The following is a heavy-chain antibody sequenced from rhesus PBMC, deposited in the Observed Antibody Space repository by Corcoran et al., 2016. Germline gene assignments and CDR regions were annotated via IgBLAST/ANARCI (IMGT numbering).Heavy chain of an antibody. D-gene: IGHD6-31*01. Sequence: QLQLQESGPGLVKPSETLSVTCAVSGDSISSSYWSCTRRAPVTGLSWIGYIYGSSSSTNYNPSLKSRVNLSVDTSKNQLSLKLSSVTTADTSVYYCATGVHSSGWYYFDYWGQGVLVTVSS. CDR2: IYGSSSST. CDR1: GDSISSSY. CDR3: ATGVHSSGWYYFDY. V-gene: IGHV4-169*01. J-gene: IGHJ4*01.